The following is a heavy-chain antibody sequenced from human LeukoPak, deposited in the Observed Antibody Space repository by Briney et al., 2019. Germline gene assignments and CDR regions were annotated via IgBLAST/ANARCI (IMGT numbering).Heavy chain of an antibody. V-gene: IGHV3-30*04. CDR1: GFTFSSYA. CDR2: ISYDGSNK. D-gene: IGHD5-18*01. Sequence: PGGSLRLSCAASGFTFSSYAMHWVRQAPGKGLEWVAVISYDGSNKYYADSVKGRFTISRDNSKNTLYLQMGSLRAEDMAVYSCARERVSLGTALDYWGQGTLVTVSS. J-gene: IGHJ4*02. CDR3: ARERVSLGTALDY.